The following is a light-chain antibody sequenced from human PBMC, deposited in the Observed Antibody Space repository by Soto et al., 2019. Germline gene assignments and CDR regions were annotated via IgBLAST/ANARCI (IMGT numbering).Light chain of an antibody. CDR1: SSDVGGYKY. Sequence: QSVLTQPSSASGSPGQSVTISCTGTSSDVGGYKYVSWYQQHPGKVPKLMVYEVNKRPSGVPDRFSGSKSGNTASLTVSGLQAEDEADYYCTSYAGGNNVFGTGTKVTVL. V-gene: IGLV2-8*01. J-gene: IGLJ1*01. CDR3: TSYAGGNNV. CDR2: EVN.